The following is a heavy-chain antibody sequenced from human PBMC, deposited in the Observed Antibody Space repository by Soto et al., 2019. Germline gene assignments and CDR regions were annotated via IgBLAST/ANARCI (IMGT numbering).Heavy chain of an antibody. V-gene: IGHV3-33*01. D-gene: IGHD6-13*01. CDR1: GFTFSSYG. Sequence: QVQLVESGGGVVQPGRSLRLSCAASGFTFSSYGMHWVRQAPGKGLEWVAVIWYDGSNKYYADSVKGRFTISSDNSKNTLYLQMNSLRAEDTAVYYCARASRQLVYFDYWGQGTLGSVSS. CDR3: ARASRQLVYFDY. J-gene: IGHJ4*02. CDR2: IWYDGSNK.